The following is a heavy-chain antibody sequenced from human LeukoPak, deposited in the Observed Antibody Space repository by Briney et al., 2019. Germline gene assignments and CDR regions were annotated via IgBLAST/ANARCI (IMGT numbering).Heavy chain of an antibody. Sequence: GGSLRLSCAASGFTFSSYSMNWVRQAPGKGLEWISYISSSSSTIYYADSVKGRFTISRDNAKNSLYLQMNSLRAEDTAVYYCARDGSVVTGRGWFDPWGQGTLVTVSS. D-gene: IGHD3-22*01. CDR3: ARDGSVVTGRGWFDP. J-gene: IGHJ5*02. CDR1: GFTFSSYS. CDR2: ISSSSSTI. V-gene: IGHV3-48*04.